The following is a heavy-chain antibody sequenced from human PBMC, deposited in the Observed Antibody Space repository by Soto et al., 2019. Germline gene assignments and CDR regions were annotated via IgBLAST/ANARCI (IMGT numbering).Heavy chain of an antibody. CDR2: INPHNGNT. J-gene: IGHJ4*02. CDR1: GYTFNTYV. V-gene: IGHV1-18*01. D-gene: IGHD6-25*01. CDR3: ARRKERSGPYYLDL. Sequence: GASVKVSCKASGYTFNTYVISWVLQAPGQGLEWMGWINPHNGNTDLALQFQGRVTLTTDISMSTAYMELSSLRSDDTALYFCARRKERSGPYYLDLWGQGPQVTVSS.